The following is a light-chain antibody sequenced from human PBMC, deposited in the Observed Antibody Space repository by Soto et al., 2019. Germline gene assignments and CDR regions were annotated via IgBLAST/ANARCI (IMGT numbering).Light chain of an antibody. J-gene: IGKJ5*01. CDR2: WAS. CDR1: QSVLYSSNNKNY. V-gene: IGKV4-1*01. Sequence: GERATINCKSSQSVLYSSNNKNYLAWYQQKPGQPPKLLIYWASTRESGVPDRFSGSGSGTDFTLTISSLQAEDVAVYYCQQYYSPPITFVQGTRLEIK. CDR3: QQYYSPPIT.